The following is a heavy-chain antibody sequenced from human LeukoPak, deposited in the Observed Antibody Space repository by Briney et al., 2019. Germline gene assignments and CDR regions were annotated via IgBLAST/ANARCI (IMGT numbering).Heavy chain of an antibody. V-gene: IGHV1-18*01. J-gene: IGHJ6*03. CDR2: ISAYNGDT. CDR1: GYNFNNYG. D-gene: IGHD1-20*01. CDR3: ARSLNLNHYMDV. Sequence: ASVKVSCKASGYNFNNYGMSWVRQAPGQGLEWMGWISAYNGDTNYAQKVQDGVTMTTDTSTNTASMELRSLRSDDTAVYYCARSLNLNHYMDVWGKGTTVTVSS.